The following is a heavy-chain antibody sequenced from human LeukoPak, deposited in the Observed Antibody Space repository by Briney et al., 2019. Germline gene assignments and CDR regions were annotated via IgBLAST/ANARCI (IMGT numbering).Heavy chain of an antibody. CDR3: AKVSGYFDY. D-gene: IGHD2-15*01. CDR1: GFTFSSSA. V-gene: IGHV3-30*02. CDR2: IRYDGSNK. J-gene: IGHJ4*02. Sequence: PGGSLRLSCAASGFTFSSSAMHWVRQAPGKGLEWVAFIRYDGSNKYYADSVRGRFTISRDNSKNTLYLQMNSLGSEDTAVYYCAKVSGYFDYWGQGTLVTVSS.